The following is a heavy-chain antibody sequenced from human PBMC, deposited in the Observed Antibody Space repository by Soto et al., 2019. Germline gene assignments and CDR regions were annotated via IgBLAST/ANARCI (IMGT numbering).Heavy chain of an antibody. CDR3: ARTPTN. CDR1: GYTYNRYG. CDR2: ISCYNHDT. V-gene: IGHV1-18*01. Sequence: GASVKVSCKTSGYTYNRYGITWVRQAPGRGLELLGWISCYNHDTIYAQKVQGRLSMATDTSTSTAYMELRSLTSDDTAVYYCARTPTNWGQGTLVTVS. D-gene: IGHD2-15*01. J-gene: IGHJ4*02.